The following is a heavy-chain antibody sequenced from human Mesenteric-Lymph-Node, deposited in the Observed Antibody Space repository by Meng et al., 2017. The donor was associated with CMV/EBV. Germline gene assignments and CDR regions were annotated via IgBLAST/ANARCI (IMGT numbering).Heavy chain of an antibody. CDR3: AKDPRPYYDIWSDYGNWFEN. J-gene: IGHJ5*02. V-gene: IGHV3-23*01. CDR2: ISAGGDKT. Sequence: FNNFDMSWVRLLPGMGLEWVSEISAGGDKTHYADSVKGRFTISRDNSKNTVYLQMDSLRVEDTAFYYCAKDPRPYYDIWSDYGNWFENWGQGTLVTVSS. D-gene: IGHD3-3*01. CDR1: FNNFD.